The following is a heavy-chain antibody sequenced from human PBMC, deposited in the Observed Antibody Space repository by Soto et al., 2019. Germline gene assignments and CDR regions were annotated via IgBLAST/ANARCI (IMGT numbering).Heavy chain of an antibody. CDR3: ASPLTVAGILFDY. CDR1: GFTFSSYA. Sequence: QVQLVESGGGVVQPGRSLRLSCAASGFTFSSYAMHWVRQAPGKGLEWVAVISYDGSNKYYADSVKGRFTISRDNSKNTLYLQMNSLRAEDTAVYYCASPLTVAGILFDYWGQGTLVTVSS. J-gene: IGHJ4*02. CDR2: ISYDGSNK. V-gene: IGHV3-30-3*01. D-gene: IGHD6-19*01.